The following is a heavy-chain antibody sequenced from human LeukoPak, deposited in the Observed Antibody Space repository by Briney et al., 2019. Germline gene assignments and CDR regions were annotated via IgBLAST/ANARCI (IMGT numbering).Heavy chain of an antibody. CDR3: ATDGYHYFDY. V-gene: IGHV3-53*01. D-gene: IGHD5-12*01. Sequence: PGGSLRLSCAASGFTVTSNYMSWVRQAPGKGLEWVSLIYNDGSRTYYADSVRGRFTISRDTSEGTVYLQMDSLRAEDTAVYYCATDGYHYFDYWGQGTLVTVSS. CDR1: GFTVTSNY. J-gene: IGHJ4*02. CDR2: IYNDGSRT.